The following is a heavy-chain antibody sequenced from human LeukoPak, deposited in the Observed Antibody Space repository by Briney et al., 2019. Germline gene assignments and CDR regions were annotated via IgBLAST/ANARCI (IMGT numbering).Heavy chain of an antibody. CDR1: GGSISSYY. J-gene: IGHJ4*02. V-gene: IGHV4-59*12. D-gene: IGHD3-10*01. CDR2: IYYSGST. Sequence: PSETLSLTCTVSGGSISSYYWSWIRQPPGKGLEWIGYIYYSGSTNYNPSLKSRVTISVDTSKNQFSLKLSSVTAADTAVYYCAREMGGWGSWRVFDYWGRGTLVTVSS. CDR3: AREMGGWGSWRVFDY.